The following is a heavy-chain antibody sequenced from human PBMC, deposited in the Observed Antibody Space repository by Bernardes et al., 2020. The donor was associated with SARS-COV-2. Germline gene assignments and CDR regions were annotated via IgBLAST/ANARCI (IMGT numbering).Heavy chain of an antibody. CDR1: NLTFSRSW. CDR2: FKEVGTIT. Sequence: GGSLRPSVPAFNLTFSRSWMTWFRKVQGKGWVWFQGFKEVGTITTTADSVKGRFTISRDNAKNTLFLQMSSLRAEDTAVYYCARDVAGREDFWGQGTLVTVSS. D-gene: IGHD1-26*01. CDR3: ARDVAGREDF. V-gene: IGHV3-74*03. J-gene: IGHJ4*02.